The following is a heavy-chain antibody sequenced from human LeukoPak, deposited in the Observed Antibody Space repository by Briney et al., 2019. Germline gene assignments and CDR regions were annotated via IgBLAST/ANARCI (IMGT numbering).Heavy chain of an antibody. CDR2: ISFDAASE. V-gene: IGHV3-30*03. Sequence: GGSLRLSCVASGFTFTGYSMHWLRQAPGKGREWVAIISFDAASEYYADSLKGRFTISRDNSENTVYLQMRSLRVEDTAVYYCAVDYGGNSSSVDYWGQGTLVTVSS. CDR3: AVDYGGNSSSVDY. J-gene: IGHJ4*02. CDR1: GFTFTGYS. D-gene: IGHD4-23*01.